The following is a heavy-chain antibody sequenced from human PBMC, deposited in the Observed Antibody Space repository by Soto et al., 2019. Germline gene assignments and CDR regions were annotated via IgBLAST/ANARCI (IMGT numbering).Heavy chain of an antibody. D-gene: IGHD6-13*01. CDR3: ARDGSIAAADYYYGMDV. Sequence: QVQLVESGGGVVQPGRSLRLSCAASGFTFSSYGMHWVRQAPGKGLEWVAVIWYDGSNKYYADSVKGRFTISRDNSKNTLYLQMNRLRAEDTAVYYCARDGSIAAADYYYGMDVWGQGTTVTVSS. CDR2: IWYDGSNK. CDR1: GFTFSSYG. J-gene: IGHJ6*02. V-gene: IGHV3-33*01.